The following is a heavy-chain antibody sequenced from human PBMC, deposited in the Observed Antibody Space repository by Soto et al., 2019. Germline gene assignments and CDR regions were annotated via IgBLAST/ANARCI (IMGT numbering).Heavy chain of an antibody. CDR3: ATSFGLHDYGDYVLHY. V-gene: IGHV1-69*01. CDR2: IIPIFGTA. J-gene: IGHJ4*02. Sequence: QVQLVQSGAEVKKPGSSVKVSCTASGGTFSSYAISWVRQAPGQGLEWMGGIIPIFGTANYAQKFQGRVTITADESTSTAYMELSSLRSEDTAVYYCATSFGLHDYGDYVLHYWGQGTLVTVSS. CDR1: GGTFSSYA. D-gene: IGHD4-17*01.